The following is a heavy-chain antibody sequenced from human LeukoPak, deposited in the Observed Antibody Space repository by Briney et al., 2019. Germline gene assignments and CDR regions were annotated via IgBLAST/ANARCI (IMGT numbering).Heavy chain of an antibody. J-gene: IGHJ6*03. CDR2: IIPIFGTA. CDR1: GGTFSSYA. Sequence: ASVKVSCKASGGTFSSYAISWVRQAPGQGLEWMGGIIPIFGTANYAQKFQGRVTITTDESTSTAYMELSSLRSEDTAVYYCARGPPGANLYYYMDVWGKGTTVTVSS. V-gene: IGHV1-69*05. D-gene: IGHD1-14*01. CDR3: ARGPPGANLYYYMDV.